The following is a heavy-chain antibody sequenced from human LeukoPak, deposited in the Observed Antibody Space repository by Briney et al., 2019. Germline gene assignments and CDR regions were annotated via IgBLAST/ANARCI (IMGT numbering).Heavy chain of an antibody. D-gene: IGHD6-19*01. Sequence: SETLSLTCAVYGGSFSGYYWSWIRQPPGKGLEWIGEINHSGSTNYNPSLKSRVTISVDKSKNQFSLKLSSVTAADTAVYYCASKKWLIYNCFDPWGQGTLVTVSS. CDR2: INHSGST. CDR3: ASKKWLIYNCFDP. CDR1: GGSFSGYY. J-gene: IGHJ5*02. V-gene: IGHV4-34*01.